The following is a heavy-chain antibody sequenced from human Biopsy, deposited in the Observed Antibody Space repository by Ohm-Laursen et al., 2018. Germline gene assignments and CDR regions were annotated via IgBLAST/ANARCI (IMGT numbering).Heavy chain of an antibody. D-gene: IGHD3-22*01. CDR3: TRGGYYYDSLAYYYWFDP. CDR2: INAKTGDT. CDR1: GYIFTGYY. Sequence: ASVKVSCKTSGYIFTGYYIHWVRQAPGQGLEWMGWINAKTGDTNYAQKFQGRVTMTRDTSISTAYVDLSSLRSGDTAVYYCTRGGYYYDSLAYYYWFDPWGQGTLVTVSS. V-gene: IGHV1-2*02. J-gene: IGHJ5*02.